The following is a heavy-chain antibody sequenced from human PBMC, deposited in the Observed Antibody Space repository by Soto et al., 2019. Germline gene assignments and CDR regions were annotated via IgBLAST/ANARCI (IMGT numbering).Heavy chain of an antibody. CDR2: IYYSGST. CDR1: GGSISSSSYY. J-gene: IGHJ5*02. D-gene: IGHD3-22*01. V-gene: IGHV4-39*01. Sequence: SETLSLTCTVSGGSISSSSYYWGWIRQPPGKGLEWIGSIYYSGSTYYNPSLKSRVTISVDTSKNQFSLKLSSVTAADTAVYYCARHPLVMVITGWFGPWGQGTLVTAPQ. CDR3: ARHPLVMVITGWFGP.